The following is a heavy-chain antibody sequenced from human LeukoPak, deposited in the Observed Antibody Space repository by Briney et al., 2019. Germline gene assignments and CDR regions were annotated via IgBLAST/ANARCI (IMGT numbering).Heavy chain of an antibody. CDR2: IIPIFGTA. V-gene: IGHV1-69*13. Sequence: GASVKVSCKASGGTFSIYAISWVRQAPGQGLEWMGGIIPIFGTANYAQKFQGRVTITADESTSTAYMELSSLRSEDTAVYYCARVAVAGTSNYWGQGTLVTVSS. CDR3: ARVAVAGTSNY. J-gene: IGHJ4*02. CDR1: GGTFSIYA. D-gene: IGHD6-19*01.